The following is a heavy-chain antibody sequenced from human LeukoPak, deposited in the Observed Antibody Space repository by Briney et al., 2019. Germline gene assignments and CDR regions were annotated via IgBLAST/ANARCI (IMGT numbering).Heavy chain of an antibody. J-gene: IGHJ3*02. CDR3: ASALMVADAFDI. CDR1: GGTFSSYA. V-gene: IGHV1-69*05. CDR2: IIPIFGTA. D-gene: IGHD4/OR15-4a*01. Sequence: SVKVSCKASGGTFSSYAISWVRQAPGQGLEWMGGIIPIFGTANYAQKFQGRVTITTDESTSTAYMELSSLRSEDKAVYYCASALMVADAFDIWGQGTMVTVSS.